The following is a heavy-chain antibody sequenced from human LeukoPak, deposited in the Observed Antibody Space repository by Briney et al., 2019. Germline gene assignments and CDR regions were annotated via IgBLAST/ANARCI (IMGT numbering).Heavy chain of an antibody. Sequence: GESLKISCKGSGYSFKNYWIGWVRQMPGKGLELMGIIYPDDSDTEYSPSFQGQVTISADKSISTAYLQWTSLKTSDTAMYFCARLPDTDWFDPWGQGTLVTVSS. CDR1: GYSFKNYW. CDR2: IYPDDSDT. CDR3: ARLPDTDWFDP. V-gene: IGHV5-51*01. D-gene: IGHD3-9*01. J-gene: IGHJ5*02.